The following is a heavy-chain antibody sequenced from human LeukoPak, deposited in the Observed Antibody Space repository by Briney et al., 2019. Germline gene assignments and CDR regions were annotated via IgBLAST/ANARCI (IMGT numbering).Heavy chain of an antibody. CDR2: IYYSGST. J-gene: IGHJ4*02. D-gene: IGHD6-13*01. CDR3: ASEYSSSWYVAY. Sequence: PSETLSLTCTVSGGSISSSSYYWGWIRQPPGKGLEWIGSIYYSGSTYYNPSLKRRVTVSVDTSKNQFYLKLSSVTAADTAVYYCASEYSSSWYVAYWGQGTLVTVSS. V-gene: IGHV4-39*01. CDR1: GGSISSSSYY.